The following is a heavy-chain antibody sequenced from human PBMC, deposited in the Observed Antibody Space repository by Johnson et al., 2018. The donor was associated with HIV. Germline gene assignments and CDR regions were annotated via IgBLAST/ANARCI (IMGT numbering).Heavy chain of an antibody. Sequence: QVQLVESVGGLVQPGGSLRLSCVASGFTFSHYYMSWIRQAPGKGLEWVSYISSSGSTIYYADSVKGRFTISRDNAKNSLYLQMNSLRAEDTAVYYCARDLRTPGSGWGVDAFDIWGQGTMVTVSS. CDR3: ARDLRTPGSGWGVDAFDI. J-gene: IGHJ3*02. V-gene: IGHV3-11*04. CDR2: ISSSGSTI. D-gene: IGHD6-19*01. CDR1: GFTFSHYY.